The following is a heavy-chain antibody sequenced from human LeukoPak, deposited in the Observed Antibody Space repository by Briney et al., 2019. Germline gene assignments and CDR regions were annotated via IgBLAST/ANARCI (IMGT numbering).Heavy chain of an antibody. CDR3: ARANGELWDDIYYYYMDV. Sequence: GSLELSLSGPGFHLQSNYLTLGRPGPGGGLGWGSGNFSGGSIYYADSVKGRFTVSRDISENTLYLQMNSLRAEDTAVYYCARANGELWDDIYYYYMDVWGKGTTVTVSS. J-gene: IGHJ6*03. CDR1: GFHLQSNY. CDR2: NFSGGSI. V-gene: IGHV3-53*01. D-gene: IGHD1-26*01.